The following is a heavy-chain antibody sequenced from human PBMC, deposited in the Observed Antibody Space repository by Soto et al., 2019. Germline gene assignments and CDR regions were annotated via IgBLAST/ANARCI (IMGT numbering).Heavy chain of an antibody. CDR1: GFTFTSYA. J-gene: IGHJ4*02. CDR3: AKDAVHGDYFDY. D-gene: IGHD3-10*01. CDR2: ISRSGGST. Sequence: EVRLLESGGGLVQPGGSLRLSCAASGFTFTSYAMSWVRQAPGKGLEWVLAISRSGGSTYYADSVKGRFTISRDNSKNTLYLQMNSLRAEDTAVYYCAKDAVHGDYFDYWGQGTLVTVSS. V-gene: IGHV3-23*01.